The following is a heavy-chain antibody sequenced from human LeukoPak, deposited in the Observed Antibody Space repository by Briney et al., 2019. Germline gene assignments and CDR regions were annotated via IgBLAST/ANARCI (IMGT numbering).Heavy chain of an antibody. V-gene: IGHV3-48*03. J-gene: IGHJ6*02. Sequence: GGSLRLSCAASGFTFSSYEMNWVRQAPGKGLEWVSYISSSGSTIYYADSVKGRFTISRDNAKNSLYLQMNSLRAEDTAVYHCARDYYYDSSTYYYYGMDVWGQGTTVTVSS. D-gene: IGHD3-22*01. CDR2: ISSSGSTI. CDR3: ARDYYYDSSTYYYYGMDV. CDR1: GFTFSSYE.